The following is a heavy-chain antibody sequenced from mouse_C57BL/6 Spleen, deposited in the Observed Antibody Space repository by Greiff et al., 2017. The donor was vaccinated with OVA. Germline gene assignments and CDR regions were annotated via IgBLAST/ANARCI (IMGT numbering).Heavy chain of an antibody. CDR2: IDPSDSYT. D-gene: IGHD1-1*01. Sequence: QVQLQQPGAELVKPGASVKLSCKASGYTFTSYWMQWVKQRPGQGLEWIGEIDPSDSYTNYNQKFKGKATLTVDPSSSTAYMQLSSLTSEDSAVYYCARSEYGSSKYYFDYWGQGTTLTVSS. J-gene: IGHJ2*01. CDR3: ARSEYGSSKYYFDY. CDR1: GYTFTSYW. V-gene: IGHV1-50*01.